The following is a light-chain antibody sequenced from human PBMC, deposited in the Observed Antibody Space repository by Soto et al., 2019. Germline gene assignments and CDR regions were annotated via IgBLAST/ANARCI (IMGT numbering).Light chain of an antibody. CDR3: QQRSNWPFT. CDR1: QSVSSY. Sequence: EIVLTQSPATLSLSPGERDTLSCRASQSVSSYLAWYQQKPGQAPRLLIYDASNRATGIPARFSSSGSGTDFTLTISCLEPEDFAVYYCQQRSNWPFTVGPGTKVDIK. J-gene: IGKJ3*01. V-gene: IGKV3-11*01. CDR2: DAS.